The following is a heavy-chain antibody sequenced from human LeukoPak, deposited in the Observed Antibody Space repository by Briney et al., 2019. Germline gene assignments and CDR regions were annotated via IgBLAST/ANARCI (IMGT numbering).Heavy chain of an antibody. CDR3: AKDRPNFYESSGSYYKIKGDF. CDR2: ITNSGRTP. Sequence: GGSLRLSCEASGFTFNTHAMSWVRQAPGKGLEWVASITNSGRTPYYADSVKGRFTISRDNSKNTLYLQMNNLRGEDTAVYYCAKDRPNFYESSGSYYKIKGDFWGLGSLVTVSS. J-gene: IGHJ1*01. V-gene: IGHV3-23*01. CDR1: GFTFNTHA. D-gene: IGHD3-10*01.